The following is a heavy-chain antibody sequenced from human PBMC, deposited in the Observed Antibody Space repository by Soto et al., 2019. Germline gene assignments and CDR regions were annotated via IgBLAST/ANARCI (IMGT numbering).Heavy chain of an antibody. Sequence: QVQVVQSGAEVKKPGASVKVACKASGYSFDTFGMSWVRQAPGQGLEWMGWISIEKGDTNSAQKFQDRVTMTTDTSKSTAYMELRSLTSDDTAVYYCARCYCSVGSCFTCWHFDLWGRGTLVTVSS. CDR2: ISIEKGDT. J-gene: IGHJ2*01. CDR1: GYSFDTFG. V-gene: IGHV1-18*01. D-gene: IGHD2-15*01. CDR3: ARCYCSVGSCFTCWHFDL.